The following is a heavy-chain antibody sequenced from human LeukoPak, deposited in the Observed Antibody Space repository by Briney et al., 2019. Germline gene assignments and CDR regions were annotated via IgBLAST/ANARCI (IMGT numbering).Heavy chain of an antibody. V-gene: IGHV3-23*01. Sequence: GGSLRLSCTASGFTFTTYAINWVRQAPGKGLEWVSGISGGGDKAFYADSVNGRFTISRDNSENSVSLQMCSLRPAAAALYYCVKDLALAGTGGGFDVWGQETRVAVSS. D-gene: IGHD6-19*01. CDR3: VKDLALAGTGGGFDV. J-gene: IGHJ3*01. CDR2: ISGGGDKA. CDR1: GFTFTTYA.